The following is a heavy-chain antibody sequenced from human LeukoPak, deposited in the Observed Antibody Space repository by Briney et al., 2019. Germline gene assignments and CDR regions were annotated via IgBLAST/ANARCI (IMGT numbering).Heavy chain of an antibody. CDR1: GFTFSAYY. J-gene: IGHJ6*02. V-gene: IGHV3-11*01. Sequence: GRSLRLSCAASGFTFSAYYMSWIRQAPGKGLEWVSYISSSGSTIYYADSVKGRFTISRDNAKNSQYLQMNSLRAEDTAVYYCARDGSDTAMVSYYYGMDVWGQGTTVPVAS. D-gene: IGHD5-18*01. CDR2: ISSSGSTI. CDR3: ARDGSDTAMVSYYYGMDV.